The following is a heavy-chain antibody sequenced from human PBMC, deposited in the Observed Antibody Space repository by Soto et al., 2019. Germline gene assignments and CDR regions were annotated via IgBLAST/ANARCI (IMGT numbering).Heavy chain of an antibody. J-gene: IGHJ6*02. CDR3: ARAKERSPPHYYYGMDV. V-gene: IGHV1-69*01. D-gene: IGHD1-1*01. Sequence: QVQLVQSGSEVKKPGSSVKVSCKASGGTFSSYAISWVRQAPGQGLEWMGGIIPIFGTANYAQKFQGRVTITADESTSTAYMELSSLRSEDTAVYYCARAKERSPPHYYYGMDVWGQGTTVTVSS. CDR1: GGTFSSYA. CDR2: IIPIFGTA.